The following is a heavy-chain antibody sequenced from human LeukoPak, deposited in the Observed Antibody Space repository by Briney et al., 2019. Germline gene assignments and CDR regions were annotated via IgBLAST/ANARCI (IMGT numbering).Heavy chain of an antibody. Sequence: GGSLRLSCAASGFTFSSYAMHWVRQAPGKGLEWVAVISYDGSNKYYADSVKGRFTISRDNSKNTLYLQMNSLRAEDTAVYYCAKHGGSGSSSLLFDYWGQGTLVTVSS. D-gene: IGHD3-10*01. V-gene: IGHV3-30*04. CDR2: ISYDGSNK. CDR3: AKHGGSGSSSLLFDY. J-gene: IGHJ4*02. CDR1: GFTFSSYA.